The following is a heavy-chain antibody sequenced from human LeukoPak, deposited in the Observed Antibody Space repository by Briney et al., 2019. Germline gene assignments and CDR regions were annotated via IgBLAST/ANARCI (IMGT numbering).Heavy chain of an antibody. J-gene: IGHJ5*02. Sequence: PSETLSLTCTVSGGSISSSYWSWIRQPAGKGLEWIGRIHTSGSTNYNPSLKSRVTISVDTSKNQFSLKLSSVTAADTAVYYCARAYSSSWYFNWFDPWGQGTLVTVSS. CDR2: IHTSGST. CDR1: GGSISSSY. D-gene: IGHD6-13*01. CDR3: ARAYSSSWYFNWFDP. V-gene: IGHV4-4*07.